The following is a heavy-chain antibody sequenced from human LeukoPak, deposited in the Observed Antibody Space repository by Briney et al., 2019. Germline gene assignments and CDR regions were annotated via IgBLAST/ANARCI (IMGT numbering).Heavy chain of an antibody. CDR2: IYSSGST. CDR3: ARVIRTSGYYSNPKSGSFDL. D-gene: IGHD3-3*01. V-gene: IGHV4-39*01. Sequence: SETLSLTCVVSGASIRNSHHYWVWIRQPPGKGLEWIGSIYSSGSTYYNQSLRTRVTISVDTSKNQFSLKLSSVTAADTAVYYCARVIRTSGYYSNPKSGSFDLWGQGSLVTASS. J-gene: IGHJ4*02. CDR1: GASIRNSHHY.